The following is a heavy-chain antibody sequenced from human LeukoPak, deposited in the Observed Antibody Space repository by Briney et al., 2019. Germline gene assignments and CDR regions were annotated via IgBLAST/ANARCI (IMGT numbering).Heavy chain of an antibody. CDR2: INPNSGGT. J-gene: IGHJ5*02. D-gene: IGHD2-2*01. CDR3: AGGDIVVVPAARTNWFDP. V-gene: IGHV1-2*04. Sequence: GASVKVSCKASGYTFTGYYMHWVRQAPGQGLEWMGWINPNSGGTNYAQKFQGWVPMTRDTSISTAYMELSRLRSDDTAVYYCAGGDIVVVPAARTNWFDPWGQGTLVTVSS. CDR1: GYTFTGYY.